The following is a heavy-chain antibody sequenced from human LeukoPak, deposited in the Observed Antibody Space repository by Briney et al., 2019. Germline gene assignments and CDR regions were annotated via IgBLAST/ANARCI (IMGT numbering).Heavy chain of an antibody. V-gene: IGHV4-34*01. CDR2: INHSGAT. CDR1: GGSFSGYY. J-gene: IGHJ4*02. Sequence: SETLSLTCAVYGGSFSGYYCSWIRQPPGMGLEWIGEINHSGATDYNPSLRGRVTMSVDTSKNQFSLKLSSVTAADTAVYYCARGPDYAKTGYWGQGTLVTVSS. CDR3: ARGPDYAKTGY. D-gene: IGHD4-17*01.